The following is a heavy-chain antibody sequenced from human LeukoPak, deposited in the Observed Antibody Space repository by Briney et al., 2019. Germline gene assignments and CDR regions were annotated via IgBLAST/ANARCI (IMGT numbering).Heavy chain of an antibody. J-gene: IGHJ4*02. CDR2: ISYDGSNK. CDR3: ARDRGGPIDY. Sequence: SGGSLRLSCAASGFTFSSYGMHWVRQAPGKGLEWVAVISYDGSNKYYADSVKGRFTISRDNSKNTLYLQMNSLRAEDTAVYYCARDRGGPIDYWGQGTLVTVSS. D-gene: IGHD2-15*01. V-gene: IGHV3-30*03. CDR1: GFTFSSYG.